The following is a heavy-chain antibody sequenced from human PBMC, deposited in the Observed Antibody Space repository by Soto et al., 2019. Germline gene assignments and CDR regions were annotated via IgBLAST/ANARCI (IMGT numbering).Heavy chain of an antibody. J-gene: IGHJ4*02. CDR3: TRDSYDSSGYSFDY. V-gene: IGHV4-30-4*01. CDR1: GGSISSGDYY. CDR2: IYYSGST. D-gene: IGHD3-22*01. Sequence: QVQLQESGPGLVKPSQTLSLTCTVSGGSISSGDYYWNWIRQPPGKGLEWIGYIYYSGSTYYNPSLXXXVXXSVDTSKNPFSLKLSSVTAADTAVYYCTRDSYDSSGYSFDYWGQGTLVTVSS.